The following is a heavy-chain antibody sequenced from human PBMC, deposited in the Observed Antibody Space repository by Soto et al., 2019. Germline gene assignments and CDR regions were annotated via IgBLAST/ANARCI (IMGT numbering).Heavy chain of an antibody. CDR2: IYWDDDK. J-gene: IGHJ4*02. V-gene: IGHV2-5*02. CDR1: GFSLTTSGVG. Sequence: QITLNESGPTVVRPTETLTLPCRFSGFSLTTSGVGVGWIRQSPGKAPEWVALIYWDDDKRYSASLKSRPTTTKDTSKNRVVLTVSDLDPTDTATYYCAHRVLRTVFGLVTTTAIYFDFWGQGTPVAVSS. CDR3: AHRVLRTVFGLVTTTAIYFDF. D-gene: IGHD3-3*01.